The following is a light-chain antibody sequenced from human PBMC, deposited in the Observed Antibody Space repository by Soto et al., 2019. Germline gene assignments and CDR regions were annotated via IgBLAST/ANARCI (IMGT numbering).Light chain of an antibody. J-gene: IGKJ1*01. CDR3: QQCYMGWT. V-gene: IGKV1-5*01. CDR1: QSIGRF. CDR2: DAS. Sequence: DIQMTQSPSTLSASVGYRFTITCRASQSIGRFLAWYQHQPGKAPKLLIYDASTLESGVPSRFSGTGSGTEFTFSTTSLQPEDFGTYYCQQCYMGWTFGQGTKGDIK.